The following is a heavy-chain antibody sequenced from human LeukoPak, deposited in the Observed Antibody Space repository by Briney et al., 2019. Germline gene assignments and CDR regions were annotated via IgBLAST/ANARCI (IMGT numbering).Heavy chain of an antibody. CDR3: ARQEVTSNWSPRGYYCDY. D-gene: IGHD1-1*01. Sequence: SETLSLTCTVSGFSISSSSYYWGWIRQPPGKGLEWIGSIYYTGSTYYNPCIKSRVTISVDKSKHQFSLNLSSVTAADMAVYYCARQEVTSNWSPRGYYCDYWGQGTLVTVSS. CDR1: GFSISSSSYY. J-gene: IGHJ4*02. V-gene: IGHV4-39*01. CDR2: IYYTGST.